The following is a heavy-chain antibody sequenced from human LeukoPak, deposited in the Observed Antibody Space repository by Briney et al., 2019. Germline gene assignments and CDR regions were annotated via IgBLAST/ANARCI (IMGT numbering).Heavy chain of an antibody. J-gene: IGHJ5*02. V-gene: IGHV3-23*01. Sequence: QTGGSLRLSCAASGFTFSNSAMSWVRQAPGKGLEWVSTISIWGGSTYYADSVKGRFTISRDNSQNTLFLQMNSLRADDTAVYYCAKRLDTVAAQNWFDPWGQGTLVTVSS. CDR2: ISIWGGST. CDR3: AKRLDTVAAQNWFDP. D-gene: IGHD6-25*01. CDR1: GFTFSNSA.